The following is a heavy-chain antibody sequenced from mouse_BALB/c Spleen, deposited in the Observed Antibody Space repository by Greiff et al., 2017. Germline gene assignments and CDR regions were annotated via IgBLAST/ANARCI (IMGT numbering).Heavy chain of an antibody. Sequence: QVQLKESGPELVKPGASVKISCKASGYAFSSSWMNWVKQRPGQGLEWIGRIYPGDGDTNYNGKFKGKATLTADKSSSTAYMQLSSLTSVDSAVYFCAKGGNHAMDYWGQGTSVTVSS. CDR1: GYAFSSSW. V-gene: IGHV1-82*01. J-gene: IGHJ4*01. CDR2: IYPGDGDT. CDR3: AKGGNHAMDY. D-gene: IGHD2-1*01.